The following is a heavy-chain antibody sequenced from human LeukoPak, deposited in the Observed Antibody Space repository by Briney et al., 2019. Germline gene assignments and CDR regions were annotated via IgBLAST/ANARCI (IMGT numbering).Heavy chain of an antibody. D-gene: IGHD3-9*01. V-gene: IGHV3-48*03. Sequence: GGSLRLSCAASGFTFSSYEMNWVRQAPGKGLEWVSYISSSGSTIYYADSVKGRFTISRDNAKNSLYLQMNSLRAEDTAVYYCARTYYDILTGENWFDPWGQGTLVTVSS. CDR1: GFTFSSYE. CDR2: ISSSGSTI. J-gene: IGHJ5*02. CDR3: ARTYYDILTGENWFDP.